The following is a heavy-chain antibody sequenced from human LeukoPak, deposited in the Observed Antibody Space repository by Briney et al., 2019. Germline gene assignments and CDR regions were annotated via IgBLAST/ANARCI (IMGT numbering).Heavy chain of an antibody. J-gene: IGHJ4*02. Sequence: VASVKVSCKGSGYTFTGNYMHWVRQAPGQGLEWMGRINPNSGGTNYAQKFQGRVTMTRDTSISTAYMELSRLRSDDTAVYYCARAYCSAISCYLGLDYWGQGTLVTVSS. D-gene: IGHD2-2*01. CDR2: INPNSGGT. V-gene: IGHV1-2*06. CDR3: ARAYCSAISCYLGLDY. CDR1: GYTFTGNY.